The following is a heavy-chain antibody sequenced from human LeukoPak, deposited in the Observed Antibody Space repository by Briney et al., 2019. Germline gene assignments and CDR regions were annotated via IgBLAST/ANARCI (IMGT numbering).Heavy chain of an antibody. V-gene: IGHV3-23*01. D-gene: IGHD1-1*01. J-gene: IGHJ4*02. CDR3: AKFRGSERTAIDS. CDR2: ISGGGGRT. Sequence: PGESLRLSCAASGFTFNSYAMSWVRQAPGKGLEWVSTISGGGGRTWYADPVKGRFTISRDNSKNTVDVQLNSLRAEDTAVYYCAKFRGSERTAIDSWGQGTLVTVSS. CDR1: GFTFNSYA.